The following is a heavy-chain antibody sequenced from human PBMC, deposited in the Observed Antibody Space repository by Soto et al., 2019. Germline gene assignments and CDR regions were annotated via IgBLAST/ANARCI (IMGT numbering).Heavy chain of an antibody. CDR2: IIPILGIA. V-gene: IGHV1-69*02. D-gene: IGHD4-17*01. CDR3: ARSYGDYVNYYYYYMDV. CDR1: GGTFSSYT. Sequence: SVKVSCKASGGTFSSYTISWVRQAPGQGLEWMGRIIPILGIANYAQKFQGRVTITADKSTSTAYMELSSLRSEDTAVYYCARSYGDYVNYYYYYMDVCGKGTTVTVS. J-gene: IGHJ6*03.